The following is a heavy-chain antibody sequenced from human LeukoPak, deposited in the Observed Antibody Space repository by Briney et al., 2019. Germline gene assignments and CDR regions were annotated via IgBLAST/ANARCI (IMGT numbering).Heavy chain of an antibody. Sequence: ASVKVSCKASGYTFTSYYMHWVRQAPRQGLEWMGIINPSGGSTSYAQKFQGRVTMTRDTSTSTVYMELSSLRSDDTAVYYCAREFRGLDAFDIWGQGTMVTVSS. D-gene: IGHD3-22*01. CDR1: GYTFTSYY. CDR2: INPSGGST. J-gene: IGHJ3*02. CDR3: AREFRGLDAFDI. V-gene: IGHV1-46*01.